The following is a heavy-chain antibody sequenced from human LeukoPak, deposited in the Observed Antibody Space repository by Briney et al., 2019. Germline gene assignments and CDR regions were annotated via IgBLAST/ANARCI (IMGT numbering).Heavy chain of an antibody. Sequence: ASVKVSCKASGYTFTGYYMHWVRQAPGQGLEWMGRINPNSGGTNYAQKFQGRVTMTRDTSISTAYMELCRLRSDDTAVYYCATSPVDTAMRDFDYWGQGTLVTVSS. J-gene: IGHJ4*02. CDR1: GYTFTGYY. D-gene: IGHD5-18*01. V-gene: IGHV1-2*06. CDR3: ATSPVDTAMRDFDY. CDR2: INPNSGGT.